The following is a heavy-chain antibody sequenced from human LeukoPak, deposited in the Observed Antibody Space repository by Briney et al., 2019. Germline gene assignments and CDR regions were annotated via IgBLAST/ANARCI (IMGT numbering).Heavy chain of an antibody. D-gene: IGHD3-22*01. CDR3: ARGYYDSSGYYYGRYYFDY. V-gene: IGHV4-39*01. CDR1: GGSVSSSSYY. Sequence: SETLSLTCTVSGGSVSSSSYYWGWIRQPPGKGLEWIGSIYHSGSTYYNPPLKSRATISVDTSKNQFSLKLSSVTAADTAVYYCARGYYDSSGYYYGRYYFDYWGQGTLVTVSS. J-gene: IGHJ4*02. CDR2: IYHSGST.